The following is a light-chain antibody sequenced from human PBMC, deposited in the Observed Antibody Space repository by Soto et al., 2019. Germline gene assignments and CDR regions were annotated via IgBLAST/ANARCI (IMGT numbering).Light chain of an antibody. CDR1: QSVSSY. V-gene: IGKV3-11*01. CDR3: QHRSNRST. J-gene: IGKJ1*01. Sequence: EIVLTQSPATLSLSPGERATLSCRASQSVSSYLAWYQQKPGQAPRLLIYDASNRATGIPARFSGSGSGTDFTITISSLEPEYFAFYYRQHRSNRSTFGQGTKVEIK. CDR2: DAS.